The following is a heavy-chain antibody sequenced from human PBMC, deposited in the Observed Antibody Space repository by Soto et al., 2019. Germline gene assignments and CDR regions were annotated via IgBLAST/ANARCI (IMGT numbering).Heavy chain of an antibody. CDR3: AIERIRIVVVTGAFGY. D-gene: IGHD2-21*02. CDR1: GYTFTSYG. Sequence: QVQLVQSGAEVKKPGASVKVSCKASGYTFTSYGISWVRQAPGQGRAWMGWISAYNGNTNYAQKLQVRVTMTTDTSTRTAYLELRSLSSDDTGVYYCAIERIRIVVVTGAFGYWGQGTLVTVSS. CDR2: ISAYNGNT. J-gene: IGHJ4*02. V-gene: IGHV1-18*01.